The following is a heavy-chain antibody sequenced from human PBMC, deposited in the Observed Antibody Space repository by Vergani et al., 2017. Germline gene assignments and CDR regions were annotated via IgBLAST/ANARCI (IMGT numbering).Heavy chain of an antibody. CDR1: GYTLTELS. CDR3: AKNNYYGSGSYYNVHPFPDY. J-gene: IGHJ4*02. Sequence: QVQLVQSGAEVKKPGASVKVSCKVSGYTLTELSMHWVRQAPGKGLEWMGGFDPEDGETIYAQKFQGRVTMTEDTSTDTAYMELSSLRSEDTAVYYCAKNNYYGSGSYYNVHPFPDYWGQGTLVTVSS. D-gene: IGHD3-10*01. V-gene: IGHV1-24*01. CDR2: FDPEDGET.